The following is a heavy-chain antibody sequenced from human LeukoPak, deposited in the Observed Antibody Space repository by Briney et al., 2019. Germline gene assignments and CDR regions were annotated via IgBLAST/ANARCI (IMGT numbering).Heavy chain of an antibody. Sequence: ASVKVSCKGSGSIFTNYGISRARQAPGQGHEWMGWISDHNGTPNYAQKFEGRVTMTTDTSTSTAYMELTSLTSDDTAVYYCARDSVLGAPYNDPWGQGTLVTVSS. CDR2: ISDHNGTP. D-gene: IGHD3-3*02. CDR1: GSIFTNYG. J-gene: IGHJ5*02. V-gene: IGHV1-18*01. CDR3: ARDSVLGAPYNDP.